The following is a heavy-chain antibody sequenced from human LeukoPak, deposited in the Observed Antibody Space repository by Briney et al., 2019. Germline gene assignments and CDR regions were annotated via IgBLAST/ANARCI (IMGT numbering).Heavy chain of an antibody. Sequence: GGSLRLSCAASGFTFSSYSVNWVRHAPGKGLEWVSAISGSGGSTYYADSVKGRFTISRDNSKNTLYLQMNSLRAEDTAVYYCAKLRPRAMVRGAYFDYWGQGTLVTVSS. J-gene: IGHJ4*02. V-gene: IGHV3-23*01. CDR3: AKLRPRAMVRGAYFDY. D-gene: IGHD3-10*01. CDR2: ISGSGGST. CDR1: GFTFSSYS.